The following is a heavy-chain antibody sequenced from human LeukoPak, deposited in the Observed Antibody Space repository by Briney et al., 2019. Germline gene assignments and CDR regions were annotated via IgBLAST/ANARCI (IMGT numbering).Heavy chain of an antibody. D-gene: IGHD6-19*01. V-gene: IGHV3-23*01. CDR2: ISGSGGST. J-gene: IGHJ4*02. CDR1: GFTFSSYA. Sequence: GGSLRLSCAASGFTFSSYAMSWVRQALGKGLEWVSAISGSGGSTYYADSVKGRFTITRDNSKNTLYLQMNSLRAEDTAVYYCAKDGALEYGAEAGLFDYWGQGTMVTVSS. CDR3: AKDGALEYGAEAGLFDY.